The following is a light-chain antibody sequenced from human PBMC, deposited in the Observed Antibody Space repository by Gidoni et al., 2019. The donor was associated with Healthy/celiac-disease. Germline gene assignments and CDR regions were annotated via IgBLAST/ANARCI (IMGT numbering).Light chain of an antibody. CDR1: KLGDKD. J-gene: IGLJ2*01. Sequence: SYYLTQPRSVYGSPGPTASITCTGDKLGDKDACWYQQKPGQSPVLVIYHDSQRPSGIPERFSCSNSGNTATLTISGPQAMDESDYYCQSWDSSTVVFGGGTKLTVL. CDR3: QSWDSSTVV. CDR2: HDS. V-gene: IGLV3-1*01.